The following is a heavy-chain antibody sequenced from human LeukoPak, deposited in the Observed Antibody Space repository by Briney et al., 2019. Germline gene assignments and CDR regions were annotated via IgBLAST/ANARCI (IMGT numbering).Heavy chain of an antibody. Sequence: PSQTLSLTCTVSGGSISSGGYYWSWIRQHPGKGLEWIGYIYYSGSTYYNPSLKSRVNISVDTSKNQFSLKLSSVTVADTAVYYCARGTVTTFPPDYWGQGTLVTVSS. V-gene: IGHV4-31*03. D-gene: IGHD4-11*01. CDR2: IYYSGST. J-gene: IGHJ4*02. CDR3: ARGTVTTFPPDY. CDR1: GGSISSGGYY.